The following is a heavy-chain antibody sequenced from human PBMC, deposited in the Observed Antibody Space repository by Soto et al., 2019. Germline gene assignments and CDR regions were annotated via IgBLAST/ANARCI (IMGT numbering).Heavy chain of an antibody. D-gene: IGHD3-3*01. V-gene: IGHV1-69*01. J-gene: IGHJ6*02. CDR3: ARARITIFGVVTPYYYYYGMDV. CDR2: IIPIFGTA. Sequence: QVQLVQSGAEVKKPGSSVTVSCTASGGTFSSYAISWVRQAPGQGLEWMGGIIPIFGTANYAQKFKGRVTITADESTSTAYMELSSLRAEDTAVYYCARARITIFGVVTPYYYYYGMDVWGQGTTVTVSS. CDR1: GGTFSSYA.